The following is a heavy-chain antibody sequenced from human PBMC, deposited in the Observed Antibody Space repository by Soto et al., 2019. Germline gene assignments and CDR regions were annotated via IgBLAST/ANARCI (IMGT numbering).Heavy chain of an antibody. Sequence: QLQLQESGSGLVKPSQTLSLTCAVSGGSISSGGYSWSWIRQPPGKGLEWIGYIYHSGSTYYNPSLKSRVTISVDRSKNQFSLKLSSVTAADTAVYYCASSSHYYYGSGSYYNDWGQGTLVTVSS. J-gene: IGHJ4*02. CDR2: IYHSGST. CDR1: GGSISSGGYS. D-gene: IGHD3-10*01. V-gene: IGHV4-30-2*01. CDR3: ASSSHYYYGSGSYYND.